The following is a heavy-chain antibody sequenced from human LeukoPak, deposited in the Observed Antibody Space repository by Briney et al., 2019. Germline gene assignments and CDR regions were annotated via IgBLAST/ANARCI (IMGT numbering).Heavy chain of an antibody. CDR3: ARPVAGSSVWRSFDY. V-gene: IGHV4-39*01. CDR1: GGSVSSSSYS. Sequence: PSETLSLTCTVSGGSVSSSSYSWGWIRQPPGKGLEWIGSFYYSGSTYYNPSLKSRVTISVDTSKNQFSLKLRSVTAADTAVYYCARPVAGSSVWRSFDYWGQGALVTVSS. D-gene: IGHD6-19*01. CDR2: FYYSGST. J-gene: IGHJ4*02.